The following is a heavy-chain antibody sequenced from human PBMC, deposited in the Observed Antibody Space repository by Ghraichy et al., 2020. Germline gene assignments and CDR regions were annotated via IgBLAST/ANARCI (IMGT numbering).Heavy chain of an antibody. CDR1: GFTISSNH. Sequence: GGSRLSCAASGFTISSNHMSWVRQSVGKGLEWVSTIYSGGNTLYADSVKGRFTISRDSSKSTLYLQMNSLRVEDTAVYFCLTFGGPIAPGYSGQGTLVSVSS. V-gene: IGHV3-66*02. J-gene: IGHJ4*02. D-gene: IGHD3-16*01. CDR3: LTFGGPIAPGY. CDR2: IYSGGNT.